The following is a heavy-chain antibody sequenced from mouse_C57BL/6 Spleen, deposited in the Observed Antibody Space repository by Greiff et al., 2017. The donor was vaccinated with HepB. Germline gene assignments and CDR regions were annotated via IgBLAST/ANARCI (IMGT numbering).Heavy chain of an antibody. V-gene: IGHV3-6*01. J-gene: IGHJ4*01. Sequence: EVKVEESGPGLVKPSQSLSLTCSVTGYSITSGYYWNWIRQFPGNKLEWMGYISYDGSNNYNPSLKNRISITRDTSKNQFFLKLNSVTTEDTATYYCARDPSYYGSSYDAMDYWGQGTSVTVSS. CDR1: GYSITSGYY. CDR2: ISYDGSN. D-gene: IGHD1-1*01. CDR3: ARDPSYYGSSYDAMDY.